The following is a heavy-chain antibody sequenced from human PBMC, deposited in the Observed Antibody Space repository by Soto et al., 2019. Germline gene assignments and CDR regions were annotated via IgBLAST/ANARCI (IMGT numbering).Heavy chain of an antibody. CDR1: GFTFSSYA. D-gene: IGHD3-3*01. J-gene: IGHJ4*02. Sequence: EVQLLESGGGLVQPGGSLRLSCAASGFTFSSYAMSWVRQAPGKGLEWVSAISGSGGSTYYADSVKGRFTISRDNSKNTLYLQMNSLRAEDTAVYYCATEPGTYYDFWSGPPGDYWGQGTLVTVSS. V-gene: IGHV3-23*01. CDR3: ATEPGTYYDFWSGPPGDY. CDR2: ISGSGGST.